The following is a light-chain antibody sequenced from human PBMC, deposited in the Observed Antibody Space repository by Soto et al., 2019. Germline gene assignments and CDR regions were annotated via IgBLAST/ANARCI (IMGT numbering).Light chain of an antibody. CDR2: EVS. Sequence: QSALTQPASVSGSPGQSITISCTGTSSDVGAYNYVSWYQQHPGKAPKLMFYEVSDRPSGLSNRFSGSKSGNTASLTISGLQAEDEADYYCSSYTSSSTVVFGGGTKLTVL. V-gene: IGLV2-14*01. CDR3: SSYTSSSTVV. J-gene: IGLJ2*01. CDR1: SSDVGAYNY.